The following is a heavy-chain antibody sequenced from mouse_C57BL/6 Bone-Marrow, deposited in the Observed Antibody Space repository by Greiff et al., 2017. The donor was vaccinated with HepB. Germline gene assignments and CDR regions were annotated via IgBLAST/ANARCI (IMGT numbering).Heavy chain of an antibody. CDR3: TRGGVRVYFDY. CDR1: GFTFSDAW. J-gene: IGHJ2*01. Sequence: EVKVEESGGGLVQPGGSMKLSCAASGFTFSDAWMDWVRQSPEKGLEWVAEIRNKANNHATYYAESVKGRFTISRDDSKSSVYLQMNSLRAEDTGIYYCTRGGVRVYFDYWGQGTTLTVSS. CDR2: IRNKANNHAT. V-gene: IGHV6-6*01.